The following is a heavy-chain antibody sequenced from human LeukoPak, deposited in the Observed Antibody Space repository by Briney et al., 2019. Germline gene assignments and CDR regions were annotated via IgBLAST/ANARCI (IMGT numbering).Heavy chain of an antibody. CDR2: TYYRSKWYN. V-gene: IGHV6-1*01. CDR1: GDSVSSNSAA. CDR3: ARGWRYYDSSGYLLPVGDAFDI. Sequence: SQTLSLTCAISGDSVSSNSAAWNWIRQSPSRGLEWLGRTYYRSKWYNDYAVSVKSRITINPDTSKNQFSLQLNSVTPEDTAVYYCARGWRYYDSSGYLLPVGDAFDIWGQGTMVTVSS. D-gene: IGHD3-22*01. J-gene: IGHJ3*02.